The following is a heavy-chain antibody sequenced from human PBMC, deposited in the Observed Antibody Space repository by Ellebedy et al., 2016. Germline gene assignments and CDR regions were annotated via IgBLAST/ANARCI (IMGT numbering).Heavy chain of an antibody. J-gene: IGHJ6*01. V-gene: IGHV3-11*04. CDR2: ITSTGSGI. D-gene: IGHD2-2*03. CDR1: EFTFTDYY. CDR3: AREWMRGMDV. Sequence: GESLKISXAASEFTFTDYYMIWICQAPGKGLEWVSSITSTGSGIYYADSVRGRFTISRDNAKTSVDLQMNSLRAEDTAVYYCAREWMRGMDVWGQGTTVTVSS.